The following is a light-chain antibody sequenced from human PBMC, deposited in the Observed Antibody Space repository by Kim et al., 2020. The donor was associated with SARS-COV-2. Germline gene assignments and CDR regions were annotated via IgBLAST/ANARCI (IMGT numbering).Light chain of an antibody. CDR3: QTWGTNIRV. CDR1: SGNNSCA. V-gene: IGLV4-69*01. J-gene: IGLJ3*02. Sequence: ASVKLTCTLSSGNNSCAIAWHQQQPEKGPRYLMKVNCDGSHSKGDGIPDRFSGSSSGAERYLTIASLQSEDEADYYGQTWGTNIRVFGGGTKLTVL. CDR2: VNCDGSH.